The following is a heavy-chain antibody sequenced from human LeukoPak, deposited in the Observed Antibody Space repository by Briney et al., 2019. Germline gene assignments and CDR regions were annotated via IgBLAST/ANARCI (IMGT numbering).Heavy chain of an antibody. CDR2: INPTRGGT. D-gene: IGHD2-2*01. V-gene: IGHV1-2*02. CDR3: ARESCRSSSCYYWFDH. J-gene: IGHJ5*02. Sequence: ASVKVSCKASVYTFTDSYMHWVRHAPGQGLEWVGWINPTRGGTNYAQKFQGRVTMTRVTSISKAYMELSRLRSDDTAVYYCARESCRSSSCYYWFDHWGQGTLVTVSS. CDR1: VYTFTDSY.